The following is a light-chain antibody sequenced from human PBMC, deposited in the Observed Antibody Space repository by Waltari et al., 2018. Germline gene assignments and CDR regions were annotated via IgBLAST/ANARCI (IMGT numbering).Light chain of an antibody. J-gene: IGLJ2*01. CDR2: LSSDGSH. CDR3: QTWDTGVV. V-gene: IGLV4-69*01. Sequence: QLVLTQPPSASASLGASVRLTCTLTSGHSSYAIAWHQQRPEKGPRYLMRLSSDGSHTKGDGIPVRFSGSSSGAERYLIISSLQSEDEADYYCQTWDTGVVFGGGTKLTVL. CDR1: SGHSSYA.